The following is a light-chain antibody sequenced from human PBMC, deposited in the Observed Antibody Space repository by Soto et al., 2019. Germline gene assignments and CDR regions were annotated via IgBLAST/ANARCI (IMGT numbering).Light chain of an antibody. CDR3: QQYGSSPLT. Sequence: EIVLTQSPGTPSLSPGERATLSCRASQSISSSYLIWYQQKPGQAPRLLIYSASSRATGIPDRFSGSGSGTDFTLTIRRLEPEDFAIYYCQQYGSSPLTFGQGTKLEIK. V-gene: IGKV3-20*01. J-gene: IGKJ2*01. CDR2: SAS. CDR1: QSISSSY.